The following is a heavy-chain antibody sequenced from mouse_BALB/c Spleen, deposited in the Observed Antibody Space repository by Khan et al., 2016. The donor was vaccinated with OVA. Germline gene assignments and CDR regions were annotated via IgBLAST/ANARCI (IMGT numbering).Heavy chain of an antibody. D-gene: IGHD6-1*01. J-gene: IGHJ2*01. CDR1: GYIFTSYW. CDR2: IYPGTDNT. CDR3: AREEPLYYFDN. V-gene: IGHV1-76*01. Sequence: QIQLVQSGAELMRPGASVKLSCKTSGYIFTSYWIHWVKQRSGQGLEWIARIYPGTDNTYYNEKFKDKATLTADKSSTTAYMQLSSLKSEDSAVYFCAREEPLYYFDNWGQGTTLTVSS.